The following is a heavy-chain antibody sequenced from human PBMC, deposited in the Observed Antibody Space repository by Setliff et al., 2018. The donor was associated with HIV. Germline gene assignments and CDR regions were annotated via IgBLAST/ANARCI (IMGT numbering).Heavy chain of an antibody. V-gene: IGHV4-39*01. CDR3: ARLSKSIAVAGLDY. CDR2: IYYSGST. J-gene: IGHJ4*02. CDR1: GGSISSSSYY. D-gene: IGHD6-19*01. Sequence: SETLSLTCTVSGGSISSSSYYWGWIRQPPGKGLEWIGSIYYSGSTYYNPSLKGRVTISVDTSKNQFSLKLSSVTAADTAVYYCARLSKSIAVAGLDYWGQGTLVTVSS.